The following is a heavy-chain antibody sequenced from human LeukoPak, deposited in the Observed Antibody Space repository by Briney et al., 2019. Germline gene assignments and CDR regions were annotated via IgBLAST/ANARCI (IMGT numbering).Heavy chain of an antibody. D-gene: IGHD5-18*01. CDR2: IRSKANSYAT. V-gene: IGHV3-73*01. J-gene: IGHJ6*03. CDR1: GFTFSGSA. Sequence: PGGSLRLSCAASGFTFSGSAMRWVRQASGKGLEWVGRIRSKANSYATAYAASVKGRFTISRDDSKNTAYLQMNSLKTEDTAVYYCTTSSAVDTAMVMGYYYYYYMDVWGKGTTVTVSS. CDR3: TTSSAVDTAMVMGYYYYYYMDV.